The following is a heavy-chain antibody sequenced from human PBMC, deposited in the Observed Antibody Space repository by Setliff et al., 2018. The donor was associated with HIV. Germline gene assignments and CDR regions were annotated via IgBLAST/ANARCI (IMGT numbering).Heavy chain of an antibody. Sequence: RDPPGKGLEWIGDVLYSGSTNYNPSLKSRVTVSVDTSKNEFSLKPSSVAPADTALYYCARAPTWGSGRHCFDIWGQGTTVTVSS. J-gene: IGHJ3*02. D-gene: IGHD3-10*01. CDR3: ARAPTWGSGRHCFDI. CDR2: VLYSGST. V-gene: IGHV4-59*01.